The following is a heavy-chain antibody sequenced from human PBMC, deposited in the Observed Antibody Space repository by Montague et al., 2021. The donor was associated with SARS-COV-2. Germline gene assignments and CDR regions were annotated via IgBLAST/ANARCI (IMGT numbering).Heavy chain of an antibody. Sequence: SLRLSCAASGFDFTSSEINWVRQAPGKGLEWVSYISTSGTLPSYTDSVKGRFTISRDNAKKSLYLQMDSLRAEDTAVYFCAREAVGYSHGYPYWYFDLWGRGTLVTVSP. CDR1: GFDFTSSE. V-gene: IGHV3-48*03. J-gene: IGHJ2*01. CDR2: ISTSGTLP. D-gene: IGHD5-18*01. CDR3: AREAVGYSHGYPYWYFDL.